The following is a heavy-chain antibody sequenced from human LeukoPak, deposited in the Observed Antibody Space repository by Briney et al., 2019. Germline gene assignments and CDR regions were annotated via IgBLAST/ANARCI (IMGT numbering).Heavy chain of an antibody. CDR1: GFTFSSYA. D-gene: IGHD3-22*01. CDR3: AKDPSLWYDSSGYHNWFDP. Sequence: GGSLRLSCAASGFTFSSYAMSWVRQAPGKGLEWVSAISGSGGSTYYADSVKGRFTISRDNSKNTLYLQMNSLRAEDTAVYYCAKDPSLWYDSSGYHNWFDPWGQGTLVTVSS. J-gene: IGHJ5*02. V-gene: IGHV3-23*01. CDR2: ISGSGGST.